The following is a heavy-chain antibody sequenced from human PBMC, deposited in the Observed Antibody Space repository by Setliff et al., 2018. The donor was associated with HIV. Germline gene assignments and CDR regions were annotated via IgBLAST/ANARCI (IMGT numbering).Heavy chain of an antibody. CDR2: IKEDGSQK. CDR1: GLTFSSYW. D-gene: IGHD2-15*01. CDR3: AKDVCSGAYCYAYYYYGMDV. J-gene: IGHJ6*02. Sequence: GGSLRLSCAASGLTFSSYWMSWVRQAPGKGLEWMANIKEDGSQKYYVDSVKGRFTISRDNSKNTLYLQMNSLRVEDTAVYYCAKDVCSGAYCYAYYYYGMDVWGQGTMVTVSS. V-gene: IGHV3-7*01.